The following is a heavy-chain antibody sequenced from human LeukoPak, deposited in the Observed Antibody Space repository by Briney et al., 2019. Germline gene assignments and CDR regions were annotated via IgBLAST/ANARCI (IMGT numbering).Heavy chain of an antibody. Sequence: TGGSLRLSCAASGFTFSSYAMSWVRQAPGKGLEWVSAISGSGGSTYYADSVKGRFTISRDNSKNTLYLQMNSLRAEDTAAYYCAKGAAVPPESFDCWGQGTLVTVSS. CDR2: ISGSGGST. J-gene: IGHJ4*02. V-gene: IGHV3-23*01. D-gene: IGHD2-2*01. CDR1: GFTFSSYA. CDR3: AKGAAVPPESFDC.